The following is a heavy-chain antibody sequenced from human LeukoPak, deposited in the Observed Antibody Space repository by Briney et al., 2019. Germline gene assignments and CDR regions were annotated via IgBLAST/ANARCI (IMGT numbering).Heavy chain of an antibody. D-gene: IGHD3-22*01. CDR2: IWYDGSNK. CDR1: GFTFSSYG. V-gene: IGHV3-33*01. CDR3: ARGYDSSGYYHYYFDY. Sequence: GGSLRLSCAASGFTFSSYGMNWVRQAPGKGLEWVAVIWYDGSNKYYADSVKGRFTISRDNSKNTLYLQMNSLRADETAVYYCARGYDSSGYYHYYFDYWGQGTLVTVSS. J-gene: IGHJ4*02.